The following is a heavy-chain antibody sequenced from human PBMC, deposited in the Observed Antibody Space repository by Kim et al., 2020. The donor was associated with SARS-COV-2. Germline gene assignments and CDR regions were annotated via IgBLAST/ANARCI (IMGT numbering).Heavy chain of an antibody. V-gene: IGHV3-30*02. Sequence: VKGRFTISRDNSKNTVSLQKNSLRAEDTAVYHCAKEGYYGSGSFPDYWGQGTLVTVSS. J-gene: IGHJ4*02. CDR3: AKEGYYGSGSFPDY. D-gene: IGHD3-10*01.